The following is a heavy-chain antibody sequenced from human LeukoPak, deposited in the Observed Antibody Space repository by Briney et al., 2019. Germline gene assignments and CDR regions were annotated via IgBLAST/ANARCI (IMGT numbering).Heavy chain of an antibody. V-gene: IGHV4-34*01. CDR3: ARQTGSGLFTLP. Sequence: SETLSLTCAVYGGPFSGYYWSWIRQPPGKGLEWIGEINHSGSTNYNPSLKSRVTISVGTSKNQFSLQLSSVTAADTAVYYCARQTGSGLFTLPGGQGTLVTVSS. J-gene: IGHJ4*02. CDR1: GGPFSGYY. CDR2: INHSGST. D-gene: IGHD3-10*01.